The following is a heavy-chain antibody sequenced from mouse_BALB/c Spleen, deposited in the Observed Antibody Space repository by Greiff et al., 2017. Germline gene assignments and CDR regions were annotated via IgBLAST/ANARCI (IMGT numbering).Heavy chain of an antibody. J-gene: IGHJ3*01. CDR2: IFPGSGNT. CDR3: ARGTNDYDGWFAY. Sequence: QVQLKESGPELVKPGASVKISCKASGYSFTSYYIHWVKQRPGQGLEWIGWIFPGSGNTKYNEKFKGKATLTADTSSSTAYMQLSSLTSEDSAVYFCARGTNDYDGWFAYWGQGTLVTVSA. D-gene: IGHD2-4*01. CDR1: GYSFTSYY. V-gene: IGHV1-66*01.